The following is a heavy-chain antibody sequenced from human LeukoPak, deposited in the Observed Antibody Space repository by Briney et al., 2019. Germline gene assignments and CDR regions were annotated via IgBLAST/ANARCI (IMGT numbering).Heavy chain of an antibody. CDR2: IYYSGST. V-gene: IGHV4-59*01. CDR3: ARVIRRGHSYASYYMDV. Sequence: SETLSLTCTVFGGSISSYYWSWIRQPPGKGLEWIGYIYYSGSTNYNPSLKSRVTISVDTSKNQFSLKLSSVTAADTAVYYCARVIRRGHSYASYYMDVWGKGTTVTVSS. CDR1: GGSISSYY. J-gene: IGHJ6*03. D-gene: IGHD5-18*01.